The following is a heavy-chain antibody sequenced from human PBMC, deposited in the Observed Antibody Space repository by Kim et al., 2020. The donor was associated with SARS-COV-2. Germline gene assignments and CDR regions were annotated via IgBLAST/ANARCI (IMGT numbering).Heavy chain of an antibody. D-gene: IGHD3-16*01. CDR3: AIGGYENNDYSDY. Sequence: GGSLRLSCAASGFTFSRNWMTWVRQAPGKGLEWVANIKEDGSEKYYVGSVKGRFTISRDNAKNSLYLQMNSLRGEDTAVYYCAIGGYENNDYSDYWGQGTLVTVSS. V-gene: IGHV3-7*01. CDR2: IKEDGSEK. CDR1: GFTFSRNW. J-gene: IGHJ4*02.